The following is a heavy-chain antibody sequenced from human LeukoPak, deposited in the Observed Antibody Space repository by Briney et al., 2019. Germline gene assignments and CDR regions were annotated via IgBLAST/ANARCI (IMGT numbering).Heavy chain of an antibody. D-gene: IGHD2-21*02. V-gene: IGHV3-30*04. CDR1: GFTFSTYA. CDR2: ISYDGSTK. CDR3: SGFCGGDCYENY. J-gene: IGHJ4*02. Sequence: GGSLRLSCAASGFTFSTYAMHWVRQAPGEGLEWVAAISYDGSTKYYADSVRGRFTVSRDNSKSTLYLQMNSLRPEDTAIYYASGFCGGDCYENYWGQGTLVTVSS.